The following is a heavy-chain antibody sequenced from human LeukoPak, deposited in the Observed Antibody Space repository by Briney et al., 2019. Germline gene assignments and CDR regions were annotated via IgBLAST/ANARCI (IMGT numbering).Heavy chain of an antibody. V-gene: IGHV1-69*13. CDR1: GGTFSSYA. J-gene: IGHJ4*02. CDR2: IIPIFGTA. CDR3: ERLSGGVRGVIIDY. D-gene: IGHD3-10*01. Sequence: ASVKVSCKASGGTFSSYAISWVRQAPGQGLEWMGGIIPIFGTANYAQKFQGRVTITADESTSTAYMELGSLRSEDTAVYYCERLSGGVRGVIIDYWGQGTLVTVSS.